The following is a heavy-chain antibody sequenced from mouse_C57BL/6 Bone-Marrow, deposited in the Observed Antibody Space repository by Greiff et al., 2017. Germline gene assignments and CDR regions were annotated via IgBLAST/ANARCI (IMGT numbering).Heavy chain of an antibody. J-gene: IGHJ4*01. V-gene: IGHV5-15*01. D-gene: IGHD2-3*01. CDR1: GFTFSDYG. CDR3: ARHGYEGYPFAMDY. Sequence: EVKLVESGGGLVQPGGSLKLSCAASGFTFSDYGMAWVRQAPRKGPEWVAFISNLAYSIYYADTVTGRFTISRDNAKNTLYLERSSLRSEDTAMYYGARHGYEGYPFAMDYWGQGTSVTVSS. CDR2: ISNLAYSI.